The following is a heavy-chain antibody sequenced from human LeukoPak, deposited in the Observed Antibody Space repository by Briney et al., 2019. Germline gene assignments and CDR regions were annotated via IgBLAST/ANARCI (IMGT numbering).Heavy chain of an antibody. V-gene: IGHV5-51*01. Sequence: GESLKISCWGSGYSFTSYWIGWGRQMPGKGVEWMGIIYPGDSDTRYSPYFQGQVTISANKTISTTYLQWSSLKASDTAMYYCARPCADDKELWLPFDYWGQGTLVTVSS. D-gene: IGHD5-18*01. CDR3: ARPCADDKELWLPFDY. J-gene: IGHJ4*02. CDR2: IYPGDSDT. CDR1: GYSFTSYW.